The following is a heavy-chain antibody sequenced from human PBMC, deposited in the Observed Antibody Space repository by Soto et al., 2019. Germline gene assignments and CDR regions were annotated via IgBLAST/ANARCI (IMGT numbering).Heavy chain of an antibody. V-gene: IGHV1-3*01. CDR3: ARDRGVGSSWEFDP. Sequence: QVQLVQSGAEVKKPGASVKVSCKASGYTFTSYAMDWVRQAPGQRLEWMGWINAGNGNTKYSQKFQGRVTITRDTSASTAYMELSSLRSEDTAVYYCARDRGVGSSWEFDPWGQGTLVTVSS. D-gene: IGHD6-13*01. CDR2: INAGNGNT. CDR1: GYTFTSYA. J-gene: IGHJ5*02.